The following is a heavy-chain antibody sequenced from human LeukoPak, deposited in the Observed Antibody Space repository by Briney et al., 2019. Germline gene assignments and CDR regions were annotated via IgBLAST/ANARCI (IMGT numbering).Heavy chain of an antibody. CDR1: GFTFRSFA. Sequence: PGGSLRLSCAASGFTFRSFAMSWVRQAPGKGLEWVSGIIGSGRTTFYADSVKGRFTISRDNSKNTLYLQMNSLRAEDTAIYYCAKKEGDTYFSWYMDVWGKGTRSPSP. V-gene: IGHV3-23*01. J-gene: IGHJ6*03. CDR2: IIGSGRTT. D-gene: IGHD2-21*01. CDR3: AKKEGDTYFSWYMDV.